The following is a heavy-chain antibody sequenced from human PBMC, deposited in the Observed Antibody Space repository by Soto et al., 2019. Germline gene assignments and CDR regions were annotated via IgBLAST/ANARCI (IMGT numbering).Heavy chain of an antibody. J-gene: IGHJ5*02. CDR2: IYHSGST. V-gene: IGHV4-30-2*01. D-gene: IGHD1-26*01. Sequence: QLKLQESGSGLVKPSQTLSLTCAVSGGSISSGGYSWIWIRQPPGKGLEWIGYIYHSGSTSYSPSLKSRVTISVDRSKNQFSLKLSSVTAADTAVYYCASRPSGSGFDPWGQGTLVTVYS. CDR1: GGSISSGGYS. CDR3: ASRPSGSGFDP.